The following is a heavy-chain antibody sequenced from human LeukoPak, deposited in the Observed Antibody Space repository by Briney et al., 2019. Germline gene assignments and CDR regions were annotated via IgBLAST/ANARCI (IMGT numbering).Heavy chain of an antibody. Sequence: GESLKISCKGSGYSFTSYWIGWVRQMPGKGPEWMGIIYPGDSDTRYSPSFQGQVTISADKSVSTAYLQWSSLKASDTAMYYCARSGDILTGYYNYWGQGTLVTVSS. CDR1: GYSFTSYW. J-gene: IGHJ4*02. CDR2: IYPGDSDT. D-gene: IGHD3-9*01. V-gene: IGHV5-51*01. CDR3: ARSGDILTGYYNY.